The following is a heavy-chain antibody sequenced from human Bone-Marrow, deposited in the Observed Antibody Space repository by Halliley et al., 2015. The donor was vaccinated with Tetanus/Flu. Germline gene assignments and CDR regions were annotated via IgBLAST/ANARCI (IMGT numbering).Heavy chain of an antibody. J-gene: IGHJ6*02. CDR2: IYYDGHT. Sequence: WIGYIYYDGHTSSNPSLKSRVAISVDTSKNQFSLKMSSVTPADTAVYYCVRERRVYYFYGMDVWGQGTTVTVSS. V-gene: IGHV4-59*01. CDR3: VRERRVYYFYGMDV.